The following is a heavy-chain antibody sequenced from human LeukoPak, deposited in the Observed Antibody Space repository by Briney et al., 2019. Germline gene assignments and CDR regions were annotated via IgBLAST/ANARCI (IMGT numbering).Heavy chain of an antibody. D-gene: IGHD3-22*01. Sequence: SETLSLTCAVSGHSISSGYYWGWIRQPPGKGLEWIGEINHSGSTNYNPSLKSRVTISVDTSKNQFSLKLSSVTAADTAVYYCARRPRGSSGYYYLGGFDYWGQGTLVTVSS. CDR3: ARRPRGSSGYYYLGGFDY. CDR1: GHSISSGYY. V-gene: IGHV4-38-2*01. J-gene: IGHJ4*02. CDR2: INHSGST.